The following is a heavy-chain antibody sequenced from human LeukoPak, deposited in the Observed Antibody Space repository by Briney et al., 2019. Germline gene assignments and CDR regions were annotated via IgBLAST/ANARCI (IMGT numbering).Heavy chain of an antibody. D-gene: IGHD6-19*01. V-gene: IGHV3-30*02. CDR2: IRYDGSNK. Sequence: PGGSLRLSCAASGFTFSSDGMHWVRHAPGKGLEWVAFIRYDGSNKYYADSVKGRFTISRDNSKNTLYLQMNSLRAEDTTVYYCAKDAVAGNRYFGYWGQGTLVTVSS. J-gene: IGHJ4*02. CDR1: GFTFSSDG. CDR3: AKDAVAGNRYFGY.